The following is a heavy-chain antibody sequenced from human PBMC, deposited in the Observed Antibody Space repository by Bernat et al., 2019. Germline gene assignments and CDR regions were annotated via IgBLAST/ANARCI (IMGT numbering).Heavy chain of an antibody. D-gene: IGHD4-23*01. CDR2: IYWDDDK. V-gene: IGHV2-5*02. Sequence: QITLKESGPTLVKPTQTLTLTCTFSGFSLTTSGVGVGWIRQPPEKALEWLALIYWDDDKRYSPSLKSRLTITKDTSKNQVVLTMTNMDPVDTATYYCARETADYGGSGFDDWGQGTLVTVPS. CDR1: GFSLTTSGVG. J-gene: IGHJ4*02. CDR3: ARETADYGGSGFDD.